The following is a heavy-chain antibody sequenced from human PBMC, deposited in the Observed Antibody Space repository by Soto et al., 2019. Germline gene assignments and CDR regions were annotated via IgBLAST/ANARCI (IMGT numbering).Heavy chain of an antibody. CDR2: IKSKTDGGTT. Sequence: EVQLLESGGGLVRPGGSLRLSCAASGFSVSDVWLNWVRQIPGKGLEWVGRIKSKTDGGTTDYAAPVKGRCIISRDDSKNTLYLQMNSLKTEDTAVYYCADYHASGSMTLGPWGPGTLVTVSS. CDR3: ADYHASGSMTLGP. D-gene: IGHD3-10*01. CDR1: GFSVSDVW. V-gene: IGHV3-15*07. J-gene: IGHJ5*02.